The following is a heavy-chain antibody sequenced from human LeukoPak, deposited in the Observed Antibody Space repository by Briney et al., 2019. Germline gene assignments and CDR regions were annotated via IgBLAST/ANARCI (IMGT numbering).Heavy chain of an antibody. CDR3: ARVDYNTAMVDIDY. D-gene: IGHD5-18*01. J-gene: IGHJ4*02. Sequence: PGGSLRLSCAASGFTFSSYEMHWVRQAPGKGLEWISYISSSASTIYYADSVKGRFTISRDNGKNSLYLQMNSLRAEDTAVYYCARVDYNTAMVDIDYWGQGTLVTVSS. CDR1: GFTFSSYE. CDR2: ISSSASTI. V-gene: IGHV3-48*03.